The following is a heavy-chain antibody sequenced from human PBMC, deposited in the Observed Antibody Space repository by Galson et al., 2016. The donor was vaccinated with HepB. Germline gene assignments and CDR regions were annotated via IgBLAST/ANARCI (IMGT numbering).Heavy chain of an antibody. CDR1: GFTFSSYA. Sequence: SLRLSCAASGFTFSSYAMSWVRQAPGKGLEWVSTISGSGYNTYYADSVKGRFTIPRDNSKNTLYLQMNSLYAEDTAVYYCAKSQPGYSSGWYTLPIDAFDIWGQGTMVTVSS. CDR3: AKSQPGYSSGWYTLPIDAFDI. J-gene: IGHJ3*02. D-gene: IGHD6-19*01. CDR2: ISGSGYNT. V-gene: IGHV3-23*01.